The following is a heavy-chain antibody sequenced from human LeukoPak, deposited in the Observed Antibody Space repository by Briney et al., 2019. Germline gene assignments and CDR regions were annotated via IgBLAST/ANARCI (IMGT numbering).Heavy chain of an antibody. CDR1: GGTFSSYA. J-gene: IGHJ6*03. CDR2: IIPILGTA. V-gene: IGHV1-69*05. D-gene: IGHD1-14*01. Sequence: GASVKVSCKASGGTFSSYAISWVRQAPGQGLEWMGGIIPILGTANYAQKFQGRVTITTDESTSTAYMELSSLRSEDTAVYYCARLTLMGYYYMDVWGKGTTVTVSS. CDR3: ARLTLMGYYYMDV.